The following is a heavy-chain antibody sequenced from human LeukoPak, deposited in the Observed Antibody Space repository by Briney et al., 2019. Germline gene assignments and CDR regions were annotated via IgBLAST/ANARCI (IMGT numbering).Heavy chain of an antibody. CDR1: GFTFSSYE. CDR2: ISSSGSTI. V-gene: IGHV3-48*03. CDR3: AKDIRYYYGSGHAFDI. D-gene: IGHD3-10*01. Sequence: GGSLRLSCAASGFTFSSYEMNWVRQAPGKGLEWVSYISSSGSTIYYADSVKGRFTISRDNAKNSLYLQMNSLRAEDTALYYCAKDIRYYYGSGHAFDIWGQGTMVTVSS. J-gene: IGHJ3*02.